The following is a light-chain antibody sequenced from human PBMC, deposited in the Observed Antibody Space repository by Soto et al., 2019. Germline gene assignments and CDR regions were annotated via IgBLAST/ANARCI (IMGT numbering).Light chain of an antibody. CDR2: GAS. Sequence: ESVLTQSPGALSLSRGERATLCCRASQSIKNNFLAWYQQKPGQAPRLLIFGASSRSSGIPYRFCGSGSGTDFTLTVSRLEPEDFAVYYCQQYGSSPPLTFGGGTKVDI. CDR1: QSIKNNF. CDR3: QQYGSSPPLT. J-gene: IGKJ4*01. V-gene: IGKV3-20*01.